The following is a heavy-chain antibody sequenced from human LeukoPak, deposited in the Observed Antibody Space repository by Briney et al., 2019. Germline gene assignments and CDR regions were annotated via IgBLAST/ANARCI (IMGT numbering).Heavy chain of an antibody. CDR2: ISAYNGNT. CDR3: AGDPPPYYYYGMDV. V-gene: IGHV1-18*01. CDR1: RHTFTTYG. Sequence: APVKVSSKAFRHTFTTYGISWVRQAPGHELEGMGWISAYNGNTNYAQKLQGRVTMTTDTSTSTAYMELRSLRSADTAVYYCAGDPPPYYYYGMDVWGQGTTVTVSS. J-gene: IGHJ6*02.